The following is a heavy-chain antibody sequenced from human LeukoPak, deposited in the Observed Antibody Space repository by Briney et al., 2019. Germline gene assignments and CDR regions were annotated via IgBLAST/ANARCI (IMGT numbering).Heavy chain of an antibody. D-gene: IGHD2-15*01. CDR2: INTHTGNP. Sequence: GASVKVSCKASGYTFTSYPMNWVRQAPGQGLEWMGSINTHTGNPTYAQGFTGRFVFSFDTSVSTAYLQISSLKAEDIAVYYCAKVGGGSYLYWGQGTLVTVSS. J-gene: IGHJ4*02. V-gene: IGHV7-4-1*02. CDR3: AKVGGGSYLY. CDR1: GYTFTSYP.